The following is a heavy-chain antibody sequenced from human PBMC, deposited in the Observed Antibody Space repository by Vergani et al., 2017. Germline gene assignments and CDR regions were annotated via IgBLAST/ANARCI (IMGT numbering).Heavy chain of an antibody. J-gene: IGHJ3*02. D-gene: IGHD1-26*01. CDR1: GFPFDDYA. Sequence: EVQLVESGGGLVQPGRSLRLSCAASGFPFDDYAMYWVRQAPGKGLDWVSGISWNSGSIGYADSVKGRFTISRDNAKNSLYLQMNSLRAEDTAVYYCTRVVGSYTDAFDIWGQGTMVTVSS. V-gene: IGHV3-9*01. CDR3: TRVVGSYTDAFDI. CDR2: ISWNSGSI.